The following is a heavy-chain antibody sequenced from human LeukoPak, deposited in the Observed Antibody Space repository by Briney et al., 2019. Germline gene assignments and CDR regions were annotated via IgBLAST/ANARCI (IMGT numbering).Heavy chain of an antibody. V-gene: IGHV3-23*01. Sequence: GGSLRLSCAASGFTFSSSAMSWARQAPGKGLEWVSAISNNGGYTYYADSVQGRFTISRDNSKSTLCLQMNSLRAEDTAVYYCAKQLGYCSDGSCYFPYWGQGTLVTVSS. CDR2: ISNNGGYT. CDR1: GFTFSSSA. J-gene: IGHJ4*02. D-gene: IGHD2-15*01. CDR3: AKQLGYCSDGSCYFPY.